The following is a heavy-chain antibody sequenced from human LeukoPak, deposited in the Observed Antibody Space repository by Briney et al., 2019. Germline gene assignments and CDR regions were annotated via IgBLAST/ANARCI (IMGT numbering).Heavy chain of an antibody. CDR1: GFTFRNYA. CDR3: AKLQDFYDNSGYSYFDN. Sequence: GGSLRLSCAASGFTFRNYALSWVRQAPGKGLEWVSSITGNALNTYEADFIKGRFTISRDDSKNTLYLHLSSLRVEDTAVYYCAKLQDFYDNSGYSYFDNWGQGTLVTVSS. V-gene: IGHV3-23*01. D-gene: IGHD3-22*01. J-gene: IGHJ4*02. CDR2: ITGNALNT.